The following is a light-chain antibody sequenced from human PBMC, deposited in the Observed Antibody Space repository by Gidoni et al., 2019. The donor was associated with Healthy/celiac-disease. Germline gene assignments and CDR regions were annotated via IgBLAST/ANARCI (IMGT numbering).Light chain of an antibody. Sequence: SSELTQDPAVSVGLGQTVRITCQGDSLRSYYASWYQQKPGQAPVLVIYGKNNRTSGIPDRFSGSSSGNTASLTITGAQAADEADYYCNSRDSSGNVVFGGGTKLPVL. J-gene: IGLJ2*01. CDR3: NSRDSSGNVV. CDR1: SLRSYY. CDR2: GKN. V-gene: IGLV3-19*01.